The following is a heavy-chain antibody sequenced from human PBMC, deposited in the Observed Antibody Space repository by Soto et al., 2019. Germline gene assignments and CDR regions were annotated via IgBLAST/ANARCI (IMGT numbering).Heavy chain of an antibody. Sequence: GGSLRLSCVASGFTFSSFSMSWVRQAPGKGLEWVSGFRSSGDDGTTYYADSVKGRFTISRDNSKNTLFLQMNSLRAEDTAIYYCAKKVNSGPGSQYFDYWGQGTLVTVSS. J-gene: IGHJ4*02. CDR1: GFTFSSFS. CDR2: FRSSGDDGTT. CDR3: AKKVNSGPGSQYFDY. D-gene: IGHD3-10*01. V-gene: IGHV3-23*01.